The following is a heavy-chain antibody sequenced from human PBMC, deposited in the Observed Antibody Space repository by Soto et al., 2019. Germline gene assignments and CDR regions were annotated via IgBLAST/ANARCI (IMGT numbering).Heavy chain of an antibody. CDR1: GGSISSTSYY. CDR3: ARHYRVQPPGAY. V-gene: IGHV4-39*01. J-gene: IGHJ4*02. CDR2: IYYSGST. Sequence: QLQLQESGPGLVKPSETLSLTCTVSGGSISSTSYYWGWIRQPPGKGLEWIGNIYYSGSTYYNPSLKSRVTISVDTSKNQFSLKLSSVTAADTAVYFCARHYRVQPPGAYWGQGTLVTVSS. D-gene: IGHD1-26*01.